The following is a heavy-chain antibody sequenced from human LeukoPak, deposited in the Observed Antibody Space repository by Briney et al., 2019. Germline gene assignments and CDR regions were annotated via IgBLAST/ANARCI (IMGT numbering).Heavy chain of an antibody. CDR1: GLTFSTHS. V-gene: IGHV3-21*01. CDR3: ARPATGYCSSAGCHWDS. Sequence: GGSLRLSCAASGLTFSTHSMYWVRQASGKGLEWVSSISASSNFIHYAESVGGRFTISRDNAKNSLYLQMNSLGAQDTAVYYCARPATGYCSSAGCHWDSWGQGTLVTVSS. CDR2: ISASSNFI. D-gene: IGHD2-2*01. J-gene: IGHJ4*02.